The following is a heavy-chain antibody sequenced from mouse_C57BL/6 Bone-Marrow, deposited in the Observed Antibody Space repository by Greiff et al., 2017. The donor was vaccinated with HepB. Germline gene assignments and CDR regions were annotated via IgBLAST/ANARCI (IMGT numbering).Heavy chain of an antibody. CDR1: GFNINDDY. CDR3: TTDGYYVFMDY. Sequence: VQLQQSGAELVRPGASVKLSCTASGFNINDDYMHWVKQRPEQGLEWIGWIDPENGDTEYASKFQGKATITADTSSNTAYLKLSSLTSEDTAVYYCTTDGYYVFMDYWGQGTSVTVSS. D-gene: IGHD2-3*01. CDR2: IDPENGDT. J-gene: IGHJ4*01. V-gene: IGHV14-4*01.